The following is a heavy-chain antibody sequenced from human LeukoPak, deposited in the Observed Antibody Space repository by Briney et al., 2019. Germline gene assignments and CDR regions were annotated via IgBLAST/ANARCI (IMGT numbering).Heavy chain of an antibody. CDR1: GFTFDDYG. J-gene: IGHJ3*02. CDR3: ARERAGRDAFDI. CDR2: ISSSSGDI. V-gene: IGHV3-11*01. Sequence: PGGSLRLSCAASGFTFDDYGMSWVRQAPGKGLEWISYISSSSGDIYYADSVKGRFTISRDNAKNSLYLQMNSLRAEDTAVYYCARERAGRDAFDIWGQGTMVTVSS. D-gene: IGHD6-25*01.